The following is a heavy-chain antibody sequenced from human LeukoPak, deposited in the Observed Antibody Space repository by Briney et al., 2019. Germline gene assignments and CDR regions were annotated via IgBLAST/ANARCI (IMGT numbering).Heavy chain of an antibody. D-gene: IGHD1-26*01. J-gene: IGHJ4*02. CDR1: GFTFSSYS. V-gene: IGHV3-48*04. Sequence: GGSLRLSCAASGFTFSSYSMNWVRQAPGKGLEWVSYISSSSSTIYYADSVKGRFTISRDNTKDSLYLQMNSLRAEDTAVYYCARDGRANSDYWGQGTLVTVSS. CDR2: ISSSSSTI. CDR3: ARDGRANSDY.